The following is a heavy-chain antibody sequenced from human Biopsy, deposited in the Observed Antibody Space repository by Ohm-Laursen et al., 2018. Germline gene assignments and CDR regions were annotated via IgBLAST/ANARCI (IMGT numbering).Heavy chain of an antibody. CDR2: TYYRGTS. J-gene: IGHJ3*02. CDR1: GGSVGDYF. CDR3: AAFPFSGGPAFDI. V-gene: IGHV4-59*02. Sequence: GALSLTCSVSGGSVGDYFLSWIRLVPGKRPEWIGYTYYRGTSENNPSLRSRVTTSVDISRNQFFLNMKSVTGADTAVYYCAAFPFSGGPAFDIWGQGTTVIVSS. D-gene: IGHD2/OR15-2a*01.